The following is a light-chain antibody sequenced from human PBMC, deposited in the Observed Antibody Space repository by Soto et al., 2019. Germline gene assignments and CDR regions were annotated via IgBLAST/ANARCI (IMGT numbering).Light chain of an antibody. J-gene: IGLJ2*01. CDR2: DVS. V-gene: IGLV2-14*01. Sequence: QSALTQPASVSGSPGQSITLSCTGTSSDVGGYNYVSWYQQHPGKAPKLMIYDVSNRRSGVSNRFSGSKSCNTASRTISGLQSEDEADYYCSSYTSSSSPVVFGGGTKLTVL. CDR1: SSDVGGYNY. CDR3: SSYTSSSSPVV.